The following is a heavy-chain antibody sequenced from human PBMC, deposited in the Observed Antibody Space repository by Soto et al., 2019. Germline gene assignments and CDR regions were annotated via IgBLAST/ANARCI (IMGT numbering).Heavy chain of an antibody. CDR2: IYYSGST. CDR3: ARQFTIFGVVDDYYYYGMDV. CDR1: GGSITSSSYY. J-gene: IGHJ6*02. D-gene: IGHD3-3*01. V-gene: IGHV4-39*01. Sequence: PSETLSLTCTVSGGSITSSSYYWGWIRQPPGKGLEWIGNIYYSGSTYYNPSLKSRVTISVDTSKNQFSLKLSSVTAADTAVYYCARQFTIFGVVDDYYYYGMDVWGQGTTVT.